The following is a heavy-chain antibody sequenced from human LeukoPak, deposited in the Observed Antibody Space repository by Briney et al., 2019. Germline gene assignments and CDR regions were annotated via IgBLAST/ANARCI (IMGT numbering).Heavy chain of an antibody. D-gene: IGHD3-22*01. V-gene: IGHV4-39*07. CDR2: IYYSGRT. J-gene: IGHJ4*02. CDR3: ARENYYDSCGYVY. Sequence: ASETLSLTCTVSAGSISSSNYYWGWIRQPPGKGLEWIGSIYYSGRTYYNPSLKSRVTISVDTSKNQFSLRLSSVTAADTAVYYCARENYYDSCGYVYWGQGTLVTASS. CDR1: AGSISSSNYY.